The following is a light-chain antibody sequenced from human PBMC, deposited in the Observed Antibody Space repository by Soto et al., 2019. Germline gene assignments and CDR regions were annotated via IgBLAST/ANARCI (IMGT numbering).Light chain of an antibody. Sequence: DIQMTQSPSSLSASVGDRVTITCRASQSISSYLNWYQQRPGKAPELLIYAASSLQSGVPSRFSGSGSGTDVTLTISSLQPEDFATYFCQHSYSIPRTFGPGTKLEIK. CDR3: QHSYSIPRT. CDR2: AAS. V-gene: IGKV1-39*01. J-gene: IGKJ2*01. CDR1: QSISSY.